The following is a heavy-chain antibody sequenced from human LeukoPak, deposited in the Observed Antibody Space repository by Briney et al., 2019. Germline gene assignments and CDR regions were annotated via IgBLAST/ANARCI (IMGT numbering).Heavy chain of an antibody. CDR1: GYSISRGYS. D-gene: IGHD3-16*01. CDR3: ARFDYIWETHGMDAFDI. Sequence: PSETPSLTCAVSGYSISRGYSWGWVRQPPGKGLECMGTIHHSGSTYYSPSLKSRLTISLDTSKNHFSLKLTSVTAADTAVYYCARFDYIWETHGMDAFDIWGQGTVVTVSS. CDR2: IHHSGST. V-gene: IGHV4-38-2*01. J-gene: IGHJ3*02.